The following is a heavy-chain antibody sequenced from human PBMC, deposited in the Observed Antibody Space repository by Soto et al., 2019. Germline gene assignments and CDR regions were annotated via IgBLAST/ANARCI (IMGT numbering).Heavy chain of an antibody. Sequence: GGSLRLSCAASGFTFSSYAMHWVRQAPGKGLEWISSITKSGSTTYYADSVKGRFTISRDNAKKSLYLQMNSLTAEDTAVYFCARETPLVAVTPEFDYWGQGTLVTVSS. CDR1: GFTFSSYA. J-gene: IGHJ4*02. D-gene: IGHD2-15*01. CDR2: ITKSGSTT. CDR3: ARETPLVAVTPEFDY. V-gene: IGHV3-48*03.